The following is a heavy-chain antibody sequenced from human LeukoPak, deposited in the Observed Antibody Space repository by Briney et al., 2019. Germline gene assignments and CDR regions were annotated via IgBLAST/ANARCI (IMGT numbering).Heavy chain of an antibody. CDR1: GFTFSSYG. CDR2: ISYDGSNK. J-gene: IGHJ6*02. V-gene: IGHV3-30*18. Sequence: GRSLRLSCAASGFTFSSYGMHWVRQAPGKGLEWVAVISYDGSNKYYADSVKGRFTISRDNSKNTLYLQMNSLRAEDTAVYHCAKALITMVRGVIIPYVSYYYGMDVWGQGTTVTVSS. CDR3: AKALITMVRGVIIPYVSYYYGMDV. D-gene: IGHD3-10*01.